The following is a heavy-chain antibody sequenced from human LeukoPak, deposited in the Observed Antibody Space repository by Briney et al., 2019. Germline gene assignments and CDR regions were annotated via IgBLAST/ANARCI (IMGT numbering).Heavy chain of an antibody. CDR2: IKQDGSEK. Sequence: PGGSLRLSCAASGFTFSRYWMTWVRQAPGKGLEWVANIKQDGSEKYYVDSVKGRFTISRDNAKNSLYLQMNSLRAEDTAVYYCAREMGGYYFDNWGQGTLVTVSS. V-gene: IGHV3-7*01. CDR3: AREMGGYYFDN. J-gene: IGHJ4*02. D-gene: IGHD1-26*01. CDR1: GFTFSRYW.